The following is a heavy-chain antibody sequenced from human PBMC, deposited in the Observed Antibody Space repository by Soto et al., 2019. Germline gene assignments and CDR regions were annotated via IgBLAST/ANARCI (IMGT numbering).Heavy chain of an antibody. CDR3: AKSPSPGSATPSYYGIDV. CDR2: IIPVLGVT. D-gene: IGHD2-15*01. V-gene: IGHV1-69*02. Sequence: QVQLVQSGADVKAPGSSLKVSCKASGGTFNSYIFTWVRQAPGQGLEWMGRIIPVLGVTYYAQRFQCRVTITADKTTTTAYMELSSLGSEDTAIYYCAKSPSPGSATPSYYGIDVWGQGTTVTVSS. CDR1: GGTFNSYI. J-gene: IGHJ6*02.